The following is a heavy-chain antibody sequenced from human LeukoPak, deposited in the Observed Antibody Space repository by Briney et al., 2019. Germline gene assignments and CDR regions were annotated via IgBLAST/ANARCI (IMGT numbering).Heavy chain of an antibody. J-gene: IGHJ3*02. CDR3: ARELGYCSSTSCRNHDAFDI. V-gene: IGHV4-61*01. Sequence: SETLSLTCTVSGGSVSSGSYYWSWIRRPPGKGLGWIGYIYYSGSTNYNPSLKSRVTISVDTSKNQFSLKLSSVTAADTAVYYCARELGYCSSTSCRNHDAFDIWGQGTMVTVSS. CDR2: IYYSGST. CDR1: GGSVSSGSYY. D-gene: IGHD2-2*01.